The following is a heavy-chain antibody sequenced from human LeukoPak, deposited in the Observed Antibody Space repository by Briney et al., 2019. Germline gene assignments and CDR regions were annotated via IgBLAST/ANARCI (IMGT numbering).Heavy chain of an antibody. CDR2: ISGSGGHT. V-gene: IGHV3-23*01. J-gene: IGHJ4*02. CDR3: ATEDSSDYYSFDC. CDR1: GFTFSSYA. D-gene: IGHD3-22*01. Sequence: GGSLRLSCAASGFTFSSYAMSWVRQAPGKGLEWVSAISGSGGHTYYADSVKGRFTISRDNSKNMLYLQMNSLRAEDTAVYYCATEDSSDYYSFDCWGQGTLVTVSS.